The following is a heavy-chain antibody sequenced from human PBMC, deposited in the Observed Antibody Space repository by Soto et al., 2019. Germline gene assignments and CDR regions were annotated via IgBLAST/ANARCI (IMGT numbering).Heavy chain of an antibody. V-gene: IGHV1-69*02. D-gene: IGHD2-15*01. CDR3: AREIGYCICGSCYSSYDFDI. J-gene: IGHJ3*02. CDR2: IIPILGIA. Sequence: QVQLVQSGAEVKKPGSSVKVSCKASGGTFNNYTISWVRQAPGQGLEWMTRIIPILGIANYAQKFQGRVTITADKATSTASMEVSSLRSEDTAVLYCAREIGYCICGSCYSSYDFDIWGHGTVVTVSS. CDR1: GGTFNNYT.